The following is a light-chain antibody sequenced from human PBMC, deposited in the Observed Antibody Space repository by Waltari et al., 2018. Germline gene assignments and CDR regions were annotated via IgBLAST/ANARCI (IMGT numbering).Light chain of an antibody. CDR3: GTWDSSLSGAV. J-gene: IGLJ7*01. Sequence: QSVLTQPPSVSAAPGQRVTISCSGGSSNIGNNYVSWYRQFTGTAPKLLIYENRERPPWLPGRFAGSKSGPSAPLDITGLQAGDEADYYCGTWDSSLSGAVFGGGTHLTVL. CDR2: ENR. CDR1: SSNIGNNY. V-gene: IGLV1-51*02.